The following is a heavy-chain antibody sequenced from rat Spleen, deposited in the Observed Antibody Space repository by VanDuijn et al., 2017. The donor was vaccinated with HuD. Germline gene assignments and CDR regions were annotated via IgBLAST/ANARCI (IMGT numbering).Heavy chain of an antibody. V-gene: IGHV3-1*01. D-gene: IGHD2-7*01. Sequence: EVQLQESGPGLVKPSQSLSLTCSVTGYSITSNYWGWIRKFPGNKMEWMGYISYSGSTSYKPSLKSRISITRDTSKNQFFLQWNSVTTEDTATYYFVRQGYLRDWYFDFWGPGTMVAVSS. CDR2: ISYSGST. CDR1: GYSITSNY. CDR3: VRQGYLRDWYFDF. J-gene: IGHJ1*01.